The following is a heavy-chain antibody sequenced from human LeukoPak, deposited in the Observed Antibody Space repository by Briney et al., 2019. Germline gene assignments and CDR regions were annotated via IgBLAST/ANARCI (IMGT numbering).Heavy chain of an antibody. CDR2: MNPNSGNT. Sequence: ASVKVSCTASGGTFSSYAISWVRQAPGQGLEWMGWMNPNSGNTGYAQKFQGRVTMTRNTSISTAYMELSSLRSEDTAVYYCARGAAAGANYYYYGMDVWGQGTTVTVSS. J-gene: IGHJ6*02. CDR1: GGTFSSYA. CDR3: ARGAAAGANYYYYGMDV. D-gene: IGHD6-13*01. V-gene: IGHV1-8*02.